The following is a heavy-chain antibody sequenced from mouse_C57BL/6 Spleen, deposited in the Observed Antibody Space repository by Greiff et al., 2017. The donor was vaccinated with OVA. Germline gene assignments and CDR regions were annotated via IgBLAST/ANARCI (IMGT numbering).Heavy chain of an antibody. J-gene: IGHJ1*03. Sequence: EVMLVESGGGLVQPGGSLKLSCAASGFTFSDYGMAWVRQAPRKGPEWVAFISNLAYSIYYADTVTGRFTISRENAKNTLYLEMSSLRSEDTAMYYCARQGTTGGFFIDVWGTGTTVTVSS. CDR3: ARQGTTGGFFIDV. V-gene: IGHV5-15*01. CDR1: GFTFSDYG. CDR2: ISNLAYSI. D-gene: IGHD1-1*01.